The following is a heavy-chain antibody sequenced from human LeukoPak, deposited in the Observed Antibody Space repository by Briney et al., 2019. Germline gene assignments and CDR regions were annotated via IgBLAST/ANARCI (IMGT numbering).Heavy chain of an antibody. D-gene: IGHD3-22*01. V-gene: IGHV1-2*06. CDR2: INPNSGGT. Sequence: ASVKVSCKASGYTFTGYYMHWVRQAPGQGLEWMGRINPNSGGTNYAQKSQGRVPMTRDTSINTAYMDLRSLRSDDTAVYYCARGRNSVYYFNVVAPSYFDYWGQGTLVTVSS. CDR3: ARGRNSVYYFNVVAPSYFDY. J-gene: IGHJ4*02. CDR1: GYTFTGYY.